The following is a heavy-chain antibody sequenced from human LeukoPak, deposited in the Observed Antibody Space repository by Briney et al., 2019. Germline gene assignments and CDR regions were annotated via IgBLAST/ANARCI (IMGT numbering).Heavy chain of an antibody. V-gene: IGHV3-64D*06. CDR2: ISSNGGST. CDR1: GFTFSSYA. J-gene: IGHJ4*02. D-gene: IGHD6-19*01. CDR3: VKDLGQQWLVSYFDY. Sequence: PGGSLRLSCSASGFTFSSYAMHWVRQASGKGLEYVSAISSNGGSTYYADSVKGRFTISRDNSKNTLYLQMSSLRAEDTAVYYCVKDLGQQWLVSYFDYWGQGTLVTVSS.